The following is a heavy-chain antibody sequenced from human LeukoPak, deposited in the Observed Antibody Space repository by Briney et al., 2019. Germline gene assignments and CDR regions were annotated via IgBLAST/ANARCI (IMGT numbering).Heavy chain of an antibody. D-gene: IGHD2-15*01. J-gene: IGHJ5*02. CDR1: GFTCKLYW. Sequence: GGSLRLSGAASGFTCKLYWMHWVRQVPGKRPVWVSRINDDGSDTIYADSVRGRFTISRDDAKNTVYLQMNNLRAEDTAVYYCVRGGPSTWSWGQGTLVTVSS. CDR3: VRGGPSTWS. CDR2: INDDGSDT. V-gene: IGHV3-74*01.